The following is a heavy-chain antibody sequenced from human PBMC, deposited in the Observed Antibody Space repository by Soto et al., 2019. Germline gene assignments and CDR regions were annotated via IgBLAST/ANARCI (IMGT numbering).Heavy chain of an antibody. D-gene: IGHD5-18*01. CDR1: GFTFSSYW. V-gene: IGHV3-7*03. CDR3: ARRYSYGPSWYFDL. J-gene: IGHJ2*01. Sequence: EVQLVESGGGLVQPGGSLRLSCAASGFTFSSYWMSWVRQAPGKGLGWVANIKQDGSEKYYVDSVKGRFTISRDNARNSLYLQTNSLRAEDTAVYDCARRYSYGPSWYFDLLGRCTLFTLSS. CDR2: IKQDGSEK.